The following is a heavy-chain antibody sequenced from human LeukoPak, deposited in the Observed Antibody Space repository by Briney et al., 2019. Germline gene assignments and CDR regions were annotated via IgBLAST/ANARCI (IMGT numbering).Heavy chain of an antibody. V-gene: IGHV5-51*01. D-gene: IGHD5-24*01. Sequence: GESLKISXKGSGYSFTSYWIGWVRQKPGKGLEWMGIIYPGDSDTRYSPSFQGQVTISADKSISTAYLQWSSLKASDTAMYYCASQRWLQSRAAFDIWGQGTMVAVSS. CDR1: GYSFTSYW. CDR3: ASQRWLQSRAAFDI. CDR2: IYPGDSDT. J-gene: IGHJ3*02.